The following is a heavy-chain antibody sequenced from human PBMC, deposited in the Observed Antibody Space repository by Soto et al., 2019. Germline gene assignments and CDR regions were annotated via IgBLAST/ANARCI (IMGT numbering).Heavy chain of an antibody. D-gene: IGHD6-19*01. CDR2: IHGEGAGT. J-gene: IGHJ5*02. Sequence: EVQLLESGGGLVQPGGSVRLSCAASGFTFRNYAMTWVRQAPGKGLEWVSSIHGEGAGTYYADSVKGRFTVSRDDSKETLYLQRSSLRVDDTAVYYCAKDGVARNGDWDWFDPWGQGTLVTVAS. CDR1: GFTFRNYA. CDR3: AKDGVARNGDWDWFDP. V-gene: IGHV3-23*01.